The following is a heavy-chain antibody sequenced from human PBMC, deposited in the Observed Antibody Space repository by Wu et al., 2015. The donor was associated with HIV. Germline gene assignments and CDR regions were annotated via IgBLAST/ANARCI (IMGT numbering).Heavy chain of an antibody. D-gene: IGHD3-16*01. CDR3: ASKLGVRELTPSWGRRT. CDR2: INPNSGGT. CDR1: GYTFTGYY. Sequence: QVQLVQSGAEVKKPGASVKVSCRTSGYTFTGYYMHWVRQAPGQGLEWMGWINPNSGGTNYAQKFQGRVTMTRDTSINTAYMELSRLKSDDTAVYYCASKLGVRELTPSWGRRTWGQGTRGHRLL. V-gene: IGHV1-2*02. J-gene: IGHJ4*02.